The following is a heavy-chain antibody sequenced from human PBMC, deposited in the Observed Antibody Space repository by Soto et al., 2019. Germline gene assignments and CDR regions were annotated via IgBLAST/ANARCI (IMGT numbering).Heavy chain of an antibody. D-gene: IGHD3-16*01. J-gene: IGHJ6*02. Sequence: KPSETLSLTCTVSGGSVTSDEGYWTWIRQSPGKGLEWIGYIFSSGTTYYNPSLKSRLTMSLDTSQNQFSLKLNSVTAADTAVYFCARVPSPFDFYYAMDVWGQGTTVTVSS. CDR1: GGSVTSDEGY. CDR2: IFSSGTT. V-gene: IGHV4-30-4*02. CDR3: ARVPSPFDFYYAMDV.